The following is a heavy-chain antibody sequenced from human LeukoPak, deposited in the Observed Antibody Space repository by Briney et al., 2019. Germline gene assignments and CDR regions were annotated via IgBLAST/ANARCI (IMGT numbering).Heavy chain of an antibody. V-gene: IGHV1-69*13. CDR3: ARSIKNYYDSSGYYV. Sequence: ASVKVSCKASGGIFSSYAISWVRQAPGQGLEWMGGIIPIFGTANYAQKFQGRVTITADESTSTAYMELSSLRSEDTAVYYCARSIKNYYDSSGYYVWGQGTLVTVSS. D-gene: IGHD3-22*01. J-gene: IGHJ4*02. CDR2: IIPIFGTA. CDR1: GGIFSSYA.